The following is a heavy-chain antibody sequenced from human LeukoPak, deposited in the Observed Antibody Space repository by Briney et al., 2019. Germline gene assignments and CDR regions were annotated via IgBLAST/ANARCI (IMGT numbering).Heavy chain of an antibody. CDR1: GGSISSYY. V-gene: IGHV4-59*08. CDR2: IYDSGST. Sequence: SSETLSLTCTVSGGSISSYYWSWIRQPPGKGLEWIGYIYDSGSTNYNPSLKSRVTISVDTSENQISLKLSSVTAADTAVYYCARHKSSGSYPLDYWGQGILVTVSS. CDR3: ARHKSSGSYPLDY. J-gene: IGHJ4*02. D-gene: IGHD3-22*01.